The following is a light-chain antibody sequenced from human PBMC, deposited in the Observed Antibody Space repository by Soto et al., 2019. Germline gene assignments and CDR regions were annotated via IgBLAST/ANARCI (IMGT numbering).Light chain of an antibody. CDR1: QGISNW. V-gene: IGKV1-5*03. CDR3: QHYNSYPWT. J-gene: IGKJ1*01. CDR2: KAS. Sequence: DIQMTQSPSFVSASVGDRVTITCRASQGISNWLAWYQQKPGKAPKLLIYKASSLESGVPSRFSGSGSGTEFTLTISSLQPDDFATYYCQHYNSYPWTFGQGTKVDIK.